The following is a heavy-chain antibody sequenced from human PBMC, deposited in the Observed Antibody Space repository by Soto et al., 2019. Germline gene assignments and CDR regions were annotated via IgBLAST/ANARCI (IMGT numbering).Heavy chain of an antibody. V-gene: IGHV5-51*01. Sequence: GESLKISCKGSGYSFTSYWIGWVRQMPGKGLECMGIIYPGDSDTRYSPSFQGQVTISRDNAKNSLYLQMNSLRAEDTAVYYCARDQLYYNDISGRPLNAFDVWGQGTMVTVSS. CDR3: ARDQLYYNDISGRPLNAFDV. CDR2: IYPGDSDT. D-gene: IGHD3-22*01. CDR1: GYSFTSYW. J-gene: IGHJ3*01.